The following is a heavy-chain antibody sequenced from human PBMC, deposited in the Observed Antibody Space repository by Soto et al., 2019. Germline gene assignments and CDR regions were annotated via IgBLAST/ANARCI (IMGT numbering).Heavy chain of an antibody. CDR2: IYHTGNA. CDR1: GDSISNSRFY. J-gene: IGHJ5*02. CDR3: ARDFFDSSDYTTNWFDP. D-gene: IGHD3-22*01. V-gene: IGHV4-39*01. Sequence: SETLSLTCSVSGDSISNSRFYWAWIRQPPGEGLEWIGSIYHTGNAYYNPSLKSRVTISVDTSKNQFSLKLTSGTAADAALYYCARDFFDSSDYTTNWFDPWGQGTLVTVSS.